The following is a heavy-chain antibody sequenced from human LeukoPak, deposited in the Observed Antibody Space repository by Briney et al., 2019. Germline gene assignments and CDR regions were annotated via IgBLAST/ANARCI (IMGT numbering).Heavy chain of an antibody. CDR2: INGSGGNT. V-gene: IGHV3-23*01. CDR3: AKWSPYGGNPGY. D-gene: IGHD4-23*01. CDR1: GFTFSSYA. J-gene: IGHJ4*02. Sequence: GGSLRLSCAASGFTFSSYAMSWVRQAPGKGLEWVSAINGSGGNTYYADSVKGRFTISRDNSKKTLYLQMNSLRAEDTAVYYCAKWSPYGGNPGYWGQGTLVTVSA.